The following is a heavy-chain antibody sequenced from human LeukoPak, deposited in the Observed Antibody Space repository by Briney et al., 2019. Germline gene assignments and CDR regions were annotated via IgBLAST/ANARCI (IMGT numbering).Heavy chain of an antibody. CDR3: ARPATAMTVTTAFAY. V-gene: IGHV4-39*01. CDR1: GGSISSSSYY. CDR2: IYYSGST. D-gene: IGHD4-17*01. Sequence: SETLSLTCTVSGGSISSSSYYWGWIRQPPGKGLEWIGSIYYSGSTYYNPSLKSRVTISVDTPKNQFSLKLSSVTAADTAVYYCARPATAMTVTTAFAYWGQGTLVTVSS. J-gene: IGHJ4*02.